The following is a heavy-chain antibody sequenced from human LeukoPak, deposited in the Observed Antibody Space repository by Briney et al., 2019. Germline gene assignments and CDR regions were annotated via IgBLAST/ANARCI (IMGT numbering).Heavy chain of an antibody. CDR3: ARVYSSGWYPNY. J-gene: IGHJ4*02. CDR2: ISSSGSTI. Sequence: GGSLRLSCAASGFTFSDYYMRWIRQAPGKGLEWVSYISSSGSTIYYADSVKGRFTISRDNAKNSLYLQMNSLRAEDTAVYYCARVYSSGWYPNYWGQGTLVTVSS. CDR1: GFTFSDYY. V-gene: IGHV3-11*01. D-gene: IGHD6-19*01.